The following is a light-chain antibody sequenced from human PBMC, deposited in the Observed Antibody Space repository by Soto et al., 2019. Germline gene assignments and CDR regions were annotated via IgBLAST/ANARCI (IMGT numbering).Light chain of an antibody. CDR1: QSISSW. CDR2: KAS. V-gene: IGKV1-5*03. Sequence: ITESPFTLSATVRDRVTLTCLASQSISSWLAWYQQKPGKAPKLLIYKASSLESGVPSRFSGSGSGTEFTLTISSLEPEDFAVYYCQQRSSWPRAFAQRAKV. CDR3: QQRSSWPRA. J-gene: IGKJ1*01.